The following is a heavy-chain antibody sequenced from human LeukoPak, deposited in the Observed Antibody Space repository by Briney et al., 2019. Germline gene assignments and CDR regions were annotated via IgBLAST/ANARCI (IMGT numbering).Heavy chain of an antibody. V-gene: IGHV4-59*01. CDR1: GGSLGSYY. J-gene: IGHJ4*02. CDR2: IYYSGST. CDR3: ARAPWGRSDFWSGHPYYFDY. D-gene: IGHD3-3*01. Sequence: PSETLSLTCTVSGGSLGSYYWSWLRQPPGKGLGWIGYIYYSGSTNHNPSLKSRVTISVDTSKNQFSLKLSSVTAADTAVYYCARAPWGRSDFWSGHPYYFDYWGQGTLVTVSS.